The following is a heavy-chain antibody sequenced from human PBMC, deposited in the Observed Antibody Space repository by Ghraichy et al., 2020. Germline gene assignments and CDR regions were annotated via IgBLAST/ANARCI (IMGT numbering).Heavy chain of an antibody. Sequence: SLNISCTVSGGSISSGGYYWSWIRQHPGKGLEWIGYIYYSGSTYYNPSLKSRVTISVDTSKNQFSLKLSSVTAADTAVYYCARGPYSSSWYGVYYYYGMDVWGQGTTVTVSS. CDR3: ARGPYSSSWYGVYYYYGMDV. CDR1: GGSISSGGYY. CDR2: IYYSGST. V-gene: IGHV4-31*03. D-gene: IGHD6-13*01. J-gene: IGHJ6*02.